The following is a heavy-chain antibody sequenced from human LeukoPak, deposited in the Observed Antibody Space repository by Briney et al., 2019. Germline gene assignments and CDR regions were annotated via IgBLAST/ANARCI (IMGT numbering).Heavy chain of an antibody. D-gene: IGHD1-20*01. CDR3: ARQGILTGTAYFDY. J-gene: IGHJ4*02. CDR1: GNTFTTYW. V-gene: IGHV5-51*01. Sequence: GESLKISCKGSGNTFTTYWIGWVRQMPGKGLEWMGIIYPGDSDTRYSPSFQGQVIISVDKSISTAYLQWSSLKASDTAMYYCARQGILTGTAYFDYWGQGTLVTVSS. CDR2: IYPGDSDT.